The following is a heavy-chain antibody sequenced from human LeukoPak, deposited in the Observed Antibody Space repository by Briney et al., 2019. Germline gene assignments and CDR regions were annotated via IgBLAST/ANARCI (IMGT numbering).Heavy chain of an antibody. CDR1: GYTFTSYD. J-gene: IGHJ4*02. Sequence: ASVRVSCKASGYTFTSYDIKWVRQATGQGLEWMGWISAYNGNTNYAQKVQGRVTMTRDTSTSTAYMELRSLRSDDTAVYYCARASGKPNLSSHWYGGLGDWGPGTLVTVSS. D-gene: IGHD6-13*01. V-gene: IGHV1-18*01. CDR3: ARASGKPNLSSHWYGGLGD. CDR2: ISAYNGNT.